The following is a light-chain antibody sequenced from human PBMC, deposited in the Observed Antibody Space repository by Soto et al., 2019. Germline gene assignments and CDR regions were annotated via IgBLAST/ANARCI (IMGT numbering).Light chain of an antibody. CDR1: QTISSW. CDR3: QQYNSYQWT. CDR2: DAS. Sequence: DIQMTQSPSTLSGSVGDRVTITCRASQTISSWLAWYQQKPGKAPNLLIYDASNLESGVPSRFSGSGSGTEFTLTISSLQPDDFATYYCQQYNSYQWTFGQGTKV. V-gene: IGKV1-5*01. J-gene: IGKJ1*01.